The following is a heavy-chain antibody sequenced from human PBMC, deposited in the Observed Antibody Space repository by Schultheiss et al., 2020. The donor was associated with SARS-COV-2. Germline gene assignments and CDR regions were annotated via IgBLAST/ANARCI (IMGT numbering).Heavy chain of an antibody. J-gene: IGHJ5*02. CDR1: GFTFSSYS. CDR2: ISSSSSYI. V-gene: IGHV3-21*01. Sequence: GSLRLSCAASGFTFSSYSMNWVRQAPGKGLEWVSSISSSSSYIYYADSVKGRFTISRDNAKNSLYLQMNSLRAEDTAVYYCAREIVVVPAASNWFDPWGQGTLVTVSS. CDR3: AREIVVVPAASNWFDP. D-gene: IGHD2-2*01.